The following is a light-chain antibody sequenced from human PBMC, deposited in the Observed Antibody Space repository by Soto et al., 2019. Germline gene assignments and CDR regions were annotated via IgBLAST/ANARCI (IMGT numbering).Light chain of an antibody. CDR3: QQYGSSPIT. CDR2: DAS. CDR1: QSVSSGY. V-gene: IGKV3-20*01. J-gene: IGKJ5*01. Sequence: EIVLTQSPGTLSLSPVERATLSCMASQSVSSGYLAWYQQKPGQAPRLLIYDASSRATGIPDRFSGGGSGTDFTLTISRLEPEDFAVYYCQQYGSSPITFGQGTRLEIK.